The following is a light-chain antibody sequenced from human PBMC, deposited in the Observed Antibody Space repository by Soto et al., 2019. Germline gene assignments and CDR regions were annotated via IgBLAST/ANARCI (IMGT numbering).Light chain of an antibody. CDR2: KAS. CDR3: QQYNGYSPWT. Sequence: DIQMTQSPSTLSASVGDRVTITCRASQSIRNWLAWYQQKPGKAPKVLIYKASYLESGVPSRFSGSGSGTXXXXXXXXLQPDDFATYYCQQYNGYSPWTFGQGTTVETK. CDR1: QSIRNW. V-gene: IGKV1-5*03. J-gene: IGKJ1*01.